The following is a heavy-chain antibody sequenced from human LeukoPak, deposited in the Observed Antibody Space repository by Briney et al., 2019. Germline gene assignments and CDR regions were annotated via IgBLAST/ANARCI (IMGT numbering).Heavy chain of an antibody. CDR3: ASLLNGY. D-gene: IGHD2-8*01. Sequence: SETLSLTCTVSGYSISSGYYWGWIRQPAGKGLEWIGRIYTSGSTNYNPSLKSRVTMSVDTSKNQFSLKLSSVTAADTAVYYCASLLNGYWGQGTLVTVSS. CDR2: IYTSGST. V-gene: IGHV4-4*07. CDR1: GYSISSGYY. J-gene: IGHJ4*02.